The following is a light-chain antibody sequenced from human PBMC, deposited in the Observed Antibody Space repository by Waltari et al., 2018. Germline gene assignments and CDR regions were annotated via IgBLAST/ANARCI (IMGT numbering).Light chain of an antibody. V-gene: IGLV1-44*01. J-gene: IGLJ2*01. CDR2: GSD. CDR1: NSTIGSTI. CDR3: AAWDDSLNDVL. Sequence: QSVLTQPPSASGTPGQRVTFSCSAGNSTIGSTIANWYQKVPGTAPKLLIDGSDQRPSGVPDRFSGSKSGTSASLAISGLQSEDEAEYYCAAWDDSLNDVLFGGGTKLTVL.